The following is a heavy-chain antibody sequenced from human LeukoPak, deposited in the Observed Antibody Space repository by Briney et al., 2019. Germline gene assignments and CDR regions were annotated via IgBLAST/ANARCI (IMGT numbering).Heavy chain of an antibody. CDR3: ARHLSGYSREFDY. Sequence: SGTLSLTCAVSGGSISSSNWWSWVRPPPGKGLEWIGEIYHSGSTNYNPSLKSRVTISVDKSKNQFSLKLSSVTAADTAVYYCARHLSGYSREFDYWGQGTLVTVSS. CDR2: IYHSGST. D-gene: IGHD3-22*01. V-gene: IGHV4-4*02. CDR1: GGSISSSNW. J-gene: IGHJ4*02.